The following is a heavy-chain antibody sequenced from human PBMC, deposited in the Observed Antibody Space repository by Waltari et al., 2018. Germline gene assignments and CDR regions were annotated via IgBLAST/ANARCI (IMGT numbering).Heavy chain of an antibody. V-gene: IGHV1-69*01. CDR3: AGIAVAGTYWYFDL. CDR2: IIPIFGTA. CDR1: GGTFSSYA. Sequence: QVQLVQSGAEVKKPGSSVKVSCKASGGTFSSYALIWVRQAPGQGLEWMGGIIPIFGTANYAQKFQGRVTINADESTSTAYMELSSLRSEDTAVYYCAGIAVAGTYWYFDLWGRGTLVTVSS. D-gene: IGHD6-19*01. J-gene: IGHJ2*01.